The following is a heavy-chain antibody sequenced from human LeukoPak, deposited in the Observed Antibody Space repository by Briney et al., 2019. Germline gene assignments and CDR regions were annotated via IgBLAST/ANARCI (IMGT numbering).Heavy chain of an antibody. D-gene: IGHD3-22*01. CDR1: GFTFISYS. CDR2: IRYDGSNK. J-gene: IGHJ4*02. CDR3: ARGYYYDSSGYYC. V-gene: IGHV3-30*02. Sequence: GGSLRLSCAASGFTFISYSMHWVRQAPGKGLEWVAFIRYDGSNKYYADSVKGRFTISRDNSKNTLYLQMNSLRAEDTAVYYCARGYYYDSSGYYCWGQGTLVTVSS.